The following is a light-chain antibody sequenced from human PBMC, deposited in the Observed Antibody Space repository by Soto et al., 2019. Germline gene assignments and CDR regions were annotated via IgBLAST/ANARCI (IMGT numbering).Light chain of an antibody. CDR2: DNN. CDR3: HSYDVSLSGPV. V-gene: IGLV1-40*01. CDR1: RSNIGAGYD. Sequence: QPVLTQPPSVSGAPGQRITISCTGSRSNIGAGYDVHWYQQLPGTAPKVLIYDNNNRPSGVPDRFSGSKSGTSASLAITGLQAEDEADYYCHSYDVSLSGPVFGGRTKLTVL. J-gene: IGLJ2*01.